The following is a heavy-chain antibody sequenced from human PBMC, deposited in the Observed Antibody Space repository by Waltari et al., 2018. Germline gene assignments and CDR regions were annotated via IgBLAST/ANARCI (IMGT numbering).Heavy chain of an antibody. CDR3: ARVGGGSTPPFDY. CDR1: GGSFSVYY. Sequence: QLQLQQWGAGLLKPSETLSLTCAVYGGSFSVYYWSCIRQPPGKGLEWIGEINHSGSTNYNPSLKSRVTISVDTSKNQFSMKLSSATAADTAMYYCARVGGGSTPPFDYWGQGTLVTVSS. D-gene: IGHD1-26*01. CDR2: INHSGST. J-gene: IGHJ4*02. V-gene: IGHV4-34*01.